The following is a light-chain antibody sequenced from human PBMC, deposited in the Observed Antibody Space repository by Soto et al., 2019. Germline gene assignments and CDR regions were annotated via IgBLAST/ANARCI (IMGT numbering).Light chain of an antibody. J-gene: IGLJ1*01. Sequence: QSALTQPASVSGSPGQSVTISCTGTSSDVGDYNFVSWYQQHPGKAPKLVIYDVSKRPSGVPDRFSGSKSGNTASLTISGLQADDEADYYCCSYAGRYTYVFGTGTKLTVL. CDR1: SSDVGDYNF. CDR3: CSYAGRYTYV. V-gene: IGLV2-11*01. CDR2: DVS.